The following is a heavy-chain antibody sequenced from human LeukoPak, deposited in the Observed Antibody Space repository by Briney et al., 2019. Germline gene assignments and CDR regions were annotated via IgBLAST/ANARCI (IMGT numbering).Heavy chain of an antibody. CDR2: IYYSGST. Sequence: SETLSLTCTVSGGSISSYYWSWIRQPPGKGLEWIGYIYYSGSTNYNPSLKSRVTISVDTSKNQFSLKLSSVTAADTAVYYCASTIRLKRITMVRGLNGAFDIWGQGTMVTVSS. CDR3: ASTIRLKRITMVRGLNGAFDI. J-gene: IGHJ3*02. D-gene: IGHD3-10*01. V-gene: IGHV4-59*01. CDR1: GGSISSYY.